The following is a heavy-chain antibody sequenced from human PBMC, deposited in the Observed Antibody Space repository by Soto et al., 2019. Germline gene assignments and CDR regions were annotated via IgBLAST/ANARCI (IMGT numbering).Heavy chain of an antibody. CDR2: INHSGST. D-gene: IGHD6-19*01. Sequence: SETLSLTCAVYGGSFSGYYWSWIRQPPGKGLEWIGEINHSGSTNYNPSLKSRVTISVYTSKNQFSLKLSSVTAADTAVYYCARGLAVAGTGWFDPWGQGTLVTVSS. CDR1: GGSFSGYY. CDR3: ARGLAVAGTGWFDP. J-gene: IGHJ5*02. V-gene: IGHV4-34*01.